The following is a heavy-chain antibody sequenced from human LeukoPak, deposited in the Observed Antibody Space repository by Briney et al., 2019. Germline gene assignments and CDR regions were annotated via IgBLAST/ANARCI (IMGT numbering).Heavy chain of an antibody. V-gene: IGHV4-39*02. J-gene: IGHJ5*02. D-gene: IGHD6-19*01. CDR1: GGSISSSSYY. CDR2: IYYSGST. CDR3: AKDPIRIAVAGTGFDP. Sequence: SETLSLTCTVSGGSISSSSYYWGWIRQPPGKGLEWFGSIYYSGSTYYNPSLKSRVTISVDTSKNQFSLKLSSVTAADTAVYYCAKDPIRIAVAGTGFDPWGQGTLVTVSS.